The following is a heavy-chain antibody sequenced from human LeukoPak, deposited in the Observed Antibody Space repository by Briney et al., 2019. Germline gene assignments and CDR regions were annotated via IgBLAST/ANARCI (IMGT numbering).Heavy chain of an antibody. J-gene: IGHJ5*02. CDR2: INPNSGGT. D-gene: IGHD6-13*01. V-gene: IGHV1-2*06. CDR3: ARLFPEQQPNWFDP. CDR1: GYTFTGYY. Sequence: ASVTVSCKASGYTFTGYYMHWVRQAPGQGLEWMGRINPNSGGTNYAQKFQGRVTMTRDTSISTTYMELSRLRSDDTAVYYCARLFPEQQPNWFDPWGQEPWSPSPQ.